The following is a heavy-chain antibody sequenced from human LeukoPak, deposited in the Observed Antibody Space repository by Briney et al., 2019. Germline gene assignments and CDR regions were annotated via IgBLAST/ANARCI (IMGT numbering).Heavy chain of an antibody. V-gene: IGHV3-48*03. CDR1: GFTFSSYE. CDR2: ISSSSSTI. D-gene: IGHD6-13*01. CDR3: ARVRWLSAAGTEGNFDY. J-gene: IGHJ4*02. Sequence: GGSLRLSCAASGFTFSSYEMNWVRQAPGKGLEWVSYISSSSSTIYYADSVKGRFTISRDNAKNSLYLQMDSLRAEDTAVYYCARVRWLSAAGTEGNFDYWGQGTLGTVSS.